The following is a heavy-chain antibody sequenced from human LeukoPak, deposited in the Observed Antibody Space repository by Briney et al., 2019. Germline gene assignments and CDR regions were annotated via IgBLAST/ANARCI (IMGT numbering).Heavy chain of an antibody. D-gene: IGHD3-3*01. V-gene: IGHV1-8*02. Sequence: ASVKVSCKASGGTFSSYAISWVRQATGQGLEWMGWMNPNSGNTGYAQKFQGRVTMTRNTSISTAYMELSSLRSEDTAVYYCATKTGYDFWSGYYTWNYYGMDVWGQGTTVTVSS. CDR3: ATKTGYDFWSGYYTWNYYGMDV. CDR1: GGTFSSYA. CDR2: MNPNSGNT. J-gene: IGHJ6*02.